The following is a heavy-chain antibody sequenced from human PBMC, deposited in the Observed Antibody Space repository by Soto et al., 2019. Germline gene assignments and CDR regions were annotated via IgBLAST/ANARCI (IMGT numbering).Heavy chain of an antibody. Sequence: QGQMVESGGGVVQPGRYLRLSCAATGFTFSSYAMHWVRHATGKGLEWVAVISYDGSNKYYADSVNVRFTISGDNSTNTLYLLMIRRRAEETCVYYCARVLSGGFRTSFGVFIIDYFDIWGQGTMGTVSS. CDR1: GFTFSSYA. D-gene: IGHD3-3*01. V-gene: IGHV3-30-3*01. J-gene: IGHJ3*02. CDR2: ISYDGSNK. CDR3: ARVLSGGFRTSFGVFIIDYFDI.